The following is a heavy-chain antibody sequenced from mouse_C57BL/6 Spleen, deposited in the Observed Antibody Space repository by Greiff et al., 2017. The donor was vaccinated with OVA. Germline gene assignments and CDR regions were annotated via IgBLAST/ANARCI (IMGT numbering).Heavy chain of an antibody. CDR2: IYPGDGDT. J-gene: IGHJ2*01. CDR3: ARSETGTGGY. D-gene: IGHD4-1*01. V-gene: IGHV1-82*01. Sequence: VQRVESGPELVKPGASVKISCKASGYAFSSSWMNWVKQRPGKGLEWIGRIYPGDGDTNYNGKFKGKATLTADKSSSTAYMQLSSLTSEDSAVYFCARSETGTGGYWGQGTTLTVSS. CDR1: GYAFSSSW.